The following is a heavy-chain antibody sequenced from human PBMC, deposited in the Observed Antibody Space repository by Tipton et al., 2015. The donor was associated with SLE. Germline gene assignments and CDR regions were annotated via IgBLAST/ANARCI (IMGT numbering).Heavy chain of an antibody. V-gene: IGHV3-64*02. CDR2: IGSNGGST. D-gene: IGHD1-26*01. CDR1: GFRFSSYA. J-gene: IGHJ5*02. CDR3: ARDAVGATRNNWFNP. Sequence: SLRLSCAASGFRFSSYAMHWVRQAPGKGLEYVSGIGSNGGSTYYADSVKGRFTISRDNSKNTLYLQMGSLRAVDMAVYYCARDAVGATRNNWFNPWGQVARVTVSS.